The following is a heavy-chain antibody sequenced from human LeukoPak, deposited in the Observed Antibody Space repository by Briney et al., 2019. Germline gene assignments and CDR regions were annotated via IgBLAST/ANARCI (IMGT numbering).Heavy chain of an antibody. D-gene: IGHD6-6*01. CDR2: IYYSGST. V-gene: IGHV4-39*07. CDR3: ARELVQTNTFDY. J-gene: IGHJ4*02. Sequence: SETLSLTCTVSGGSISSSSYYWGWIRQPPGKGLEWIGSIYYSGSTYYNPSLKSRVTISVDTSKNQFSLKLSSVTAADTAVYNSARELVQTNTFDYWGQRTLVTVSS. CDR1: GGSISSSSYY.